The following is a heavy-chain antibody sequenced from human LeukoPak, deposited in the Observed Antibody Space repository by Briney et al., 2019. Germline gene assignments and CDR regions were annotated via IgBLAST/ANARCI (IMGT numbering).Heavy chain of an antibody. D-gene: IGHD3-22*01. V-gene: IGHV3-73*01. CDR2: IRSKANSYAT. CDR3: TREYYYDSSGYYYYYYYMDA. CDR1: GFTFSSYS. J-gene: IGHJ6*03. Sequence: GGSLRLSCAASGFTFSSYSMNWVRQASGKGLEWVGRIRSKANSYATAYAASVKGRFTISRDDSKNTAYLRMNSLKTEDTAVYYCTREYYYDSSGYYYYYYYMDAWGKGTTVTVSS.